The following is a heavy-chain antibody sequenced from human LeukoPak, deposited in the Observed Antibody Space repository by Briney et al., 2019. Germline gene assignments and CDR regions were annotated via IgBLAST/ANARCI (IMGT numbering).Heavy chain of an antibody. CDR2: ISSTSSFI. CDR1: GFTFSSYI. CDR3: AREDYGDYVSYFDY. Sequence: GGSLRLSCATSGFTFSSYIMNWVRQAPGKGLEWVSSISSTSSFIYYADSLKGRFTISRDNAKNSLYLQMNSLRAEDTAVYYRAREDYGDYVSYFDYWGQGALVTVSS. V-gene: IGHV3-21*01. J-gene: IGHJ4*02. D-gene: IGHD4-17*01.